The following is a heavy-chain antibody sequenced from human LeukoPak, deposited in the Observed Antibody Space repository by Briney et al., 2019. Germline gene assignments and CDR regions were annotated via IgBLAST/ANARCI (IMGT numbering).Heavy chain of an antibody. CDR2: ISGSGGST. CDR3: AKDPYSGTFSHYDY. CDR1: GITFSSYA. D-gene: IGHD1-7*01. V-gene: IGHV3-23*01. J-gene: IGHJ4*02. Sequence: QPGGSLRLSCAASGITFSSYAMSWVRQAPGKGLEWASAISGSGGSTYYADSVKGRFTISRDNSKNTLYLQMNSLRAEDTAVYYCAKDPYSGTFSHYDYWGQGTLVTVSS.